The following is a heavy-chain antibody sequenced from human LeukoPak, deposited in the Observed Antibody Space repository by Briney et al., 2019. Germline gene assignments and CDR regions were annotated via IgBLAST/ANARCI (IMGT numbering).Heavy chain of an antibody. CDR2: IYTSGST. CDR3: ARHASYYDFWSGYWGHNWFDP. D-gene: IGHD3-3*01. J-gene: IGHJ5*02. CDR1: GGSISSYY. V-gene: IGHV4-4*09. Sequence: YPSETLSLTCTVSGGSISSYYWSWIRQPPGKGLEWIGYIYTSGSTNYNPSLKCRVTISVDTSKNQFSLKLSSVTAADTAVYYCARHASYYDFWSGYWGHNWFDPWGQGTLVTVSS.